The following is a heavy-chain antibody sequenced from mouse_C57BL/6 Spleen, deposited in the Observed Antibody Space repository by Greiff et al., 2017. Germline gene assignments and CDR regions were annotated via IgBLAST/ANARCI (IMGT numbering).Heavy chain of an antibody. CDR2: IYPSDSET. CDR1: GYTFTSYW. Sequence: QVQLQQPGAELVRPGSSVKLSCKASGYTFTSYWMDWVKQRPGQGLEWIGNIYPSDSETHYNQKFKDKATLTVDKSSSTAYMQLSSLTSEESAVYYCAFYYSNYNYAMDDWGQGTSVTASS. D-gene: IGHD2-5*01. J-gene: IGHJ4*01. CDR3: AFYYSNYNYAMDD. V-gene: IGHV1-61*01.